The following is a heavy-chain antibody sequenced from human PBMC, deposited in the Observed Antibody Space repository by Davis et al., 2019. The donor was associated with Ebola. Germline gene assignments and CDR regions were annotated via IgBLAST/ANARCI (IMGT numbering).Heavy chain of an antibody. J-gene: IGHJ4*02. D-gene: IGHD3-9*01. CDR2: ISYDGSNK. Sequence: GGSLRLSCAASGFTFSSYAMHWVRQAPGKGLEWVAVISYDGSNKYYADSVKGRFTISRDNAKSSLYLQMNSLRPEDSALYYCVRGDYDTLTGSLFDYWGQGTLVTVSS. CDR1: GFTFSSYA. V-gene: IGHV3-30-3*01. CDR3: VRGDYDTLTGSLFDY.